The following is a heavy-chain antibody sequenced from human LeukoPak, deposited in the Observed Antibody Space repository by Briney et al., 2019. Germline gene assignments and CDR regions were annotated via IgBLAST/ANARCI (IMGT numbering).Heavy chain of an antibody. CDR1: GGSISSSSYY. V-gene: IGHV4-39*07. D-gene: IGHD2-2*02. J-gene: IGHJ5*02. Sequence: PSETLSLTCTVSGGSISSSSYYWGWIRQPPGKGLEWIGEINHSGSTNYNPSLKSRVTISVDTSKNQFSLKLSSVTAADTAVYYCATAFVLYWASAPGWFDPWGQGTLVTVSS. CDR3: ATAFVLYWASAPGWFDP. CDR2: INHSGST.